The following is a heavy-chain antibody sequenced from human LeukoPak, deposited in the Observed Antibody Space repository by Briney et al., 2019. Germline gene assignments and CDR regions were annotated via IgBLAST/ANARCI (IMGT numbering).Heavy chain of an antibody. Sequence: GRSLRLSCAASGFTFSSYAMHWVRQAPGKGLEWVAVISYDGSNKYYADSVKGRFTISRDNSKNTLYLQMNSLRAEDTAVYYCARDRILDAFDIWGQGTMVTVSS. CDR2: ISYDGSNK. CDR3: ARDRILDAFDI. J-gene: IGHJ3*02. V-gene: IGHV3-30-3*01. D-gene: IGHD1-14*01. CDR1: GFTFSSYA.